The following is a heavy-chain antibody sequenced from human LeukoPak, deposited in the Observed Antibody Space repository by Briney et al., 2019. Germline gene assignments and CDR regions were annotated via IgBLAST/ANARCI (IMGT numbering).Heavy chain of an antibody. CDR1: GGSISSSSSY. CDR3: ARVLEGSSGQHWYFDL. D-gene: IGHD6-19*01. Sequence: SETLSLTCTVSGGSISSSSSYWGWIRQPPGKGLEWIGGIYYSGSTHYNPSLKSRVTISVDTSKNQFSLKLSSVTAADTAVYYCARVLEGSSGQHWYFDLWGRGTLVTVSS. V-gene: IGHV4-39*07. CDR2: IYYSGST. J-gene: IGHJ2*01.